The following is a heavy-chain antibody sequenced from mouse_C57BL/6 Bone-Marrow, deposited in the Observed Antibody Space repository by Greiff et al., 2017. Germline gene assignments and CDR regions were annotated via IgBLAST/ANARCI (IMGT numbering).Heavy chain of an antibody. V-gene: IGHV1-80*01. Sequence: QVQLQQSGAELVKPGASVKISCKASGYAFSSYWMNWVKQRPGKGLEWIGQIYPGDGDTNYNGKFKGKATLTADKSSSTAYMQLSSLTSEDSAVYFCARYGSGYYAMDYWGQGTSVTVSS. CDR2: IYPGDGDT. CDR3: ARYGSGYYAMDY. D-gene: IGHD1-1*01. J-gene: IGHJ4*01. CDR1: GYAFSSYW.